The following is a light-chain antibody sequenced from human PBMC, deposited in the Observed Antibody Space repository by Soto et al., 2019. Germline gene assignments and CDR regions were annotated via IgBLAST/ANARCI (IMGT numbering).Light chain of an antibody. V-gene: IGKV1-39*01. CDR3: QQSYSTPPGWT. J-gene: IGKJ1*01. CDR1: QSISSY. Sequence: DIQMTQSPSSLSASVGDRVTITCRASQSISSYLNWYQQKPGKAPKLLIYAASSLQSGVPSRSSGSGSGTDFTLTISSLQPEDFATYYCQQSYSTPPGWTFGQGTKVEIK. CDR2: AAS.